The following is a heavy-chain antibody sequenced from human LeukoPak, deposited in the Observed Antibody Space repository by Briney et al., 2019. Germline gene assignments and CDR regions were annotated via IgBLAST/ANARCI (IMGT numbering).Heavy chain of an antibody. J-gene: IGHJ4*02. CDR1: GFTFSSYA. CDR2: ISGSGGST. Sequence: PGGSLRLSCEASGFTFSSYAMSWVRQAPGKGLEWVPAISGSGGSTYYADSVKGRFTISRDNSKNTLYLQMNSLRAEDSAVYYCAKDLRDSSGWYVYWGQGTLVTVSS. V-gene: IGHV3-23*01. D-gene: IGHD6-19*01. CDR3: AKDLRDSSGWYVY.